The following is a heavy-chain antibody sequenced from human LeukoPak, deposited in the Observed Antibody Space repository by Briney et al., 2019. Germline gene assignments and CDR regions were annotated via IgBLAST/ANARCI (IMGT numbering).Heavy chain of an antibody. Sequence: GGSLRLSCAASGFTFSSYAMSWVRQAPGKGLEWVSAISGSGGSTYYADSVKGRFTISRDNSKNTLYLQMNSLRAEDTAVYYCVGSGWYGYFDYWGQGTLVTVSS. V-gene: IGHV3-23*01. CDR1: GFTFSSYA. CDR3: VGSGWYGYFDY. CDR2: ISGSGGST. J-gene: IGHJ4*02. D-gene: IGHD6-19*01.